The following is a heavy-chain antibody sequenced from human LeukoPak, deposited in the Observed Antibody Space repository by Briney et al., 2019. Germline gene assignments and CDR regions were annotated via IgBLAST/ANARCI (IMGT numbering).Heavy chain of an antibody. CDR2: IIPIFGTA. CDR1: GGTFSSYA. V-gene: IGHV1-69*13. D-gene: IGHD1-26*01. CDR3: ARDQPSLLYNGSYFAFDI. J-gene: IGHJ3*02. Sequence: SVKVSCKASGGTFSSYAISWVRQAPGQGLEWMGGIIPIFGTANYAQKFQGRVTITADESTSTAYMELSSLRSEDTAVYYCARDQPSLLYNGSYFAFDIWGQGTMVTVSS.